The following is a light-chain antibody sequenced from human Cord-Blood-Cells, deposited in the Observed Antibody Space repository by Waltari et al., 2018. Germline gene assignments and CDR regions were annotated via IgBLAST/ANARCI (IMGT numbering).Light chain of an antibody. J-gene: IGKJ1*01. Sequence: DIQTTQSPSPRSAPVGDRVTITCRASTSISSYLNWYQQKPGKAPKLLIYAASSLQSGVPSRFSGSGSGTDFTLTISSLQPEDFATYYCQQSYSTPWTFGQGTKVEIK. CDR2: AAS. CDR1: TSISSY. CDR3: QQSYSTPWT. V-gene: IGKV1-39*01.